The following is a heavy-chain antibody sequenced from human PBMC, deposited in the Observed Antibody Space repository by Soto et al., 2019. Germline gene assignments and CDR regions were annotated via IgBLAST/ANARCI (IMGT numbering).Heavy chain of an antibody. D-gene: IGHD6-19*01. J-gene: IGHJ5*02. CDR3: AKNRNTGVAGTSCWFGP. CDR1: GFTFYDYA. CDR2: ISVSGDTT. Sequence: PGGSLRLSCAASGFTFYDYAMHWVRQAPGKGLEWVSAISVSGDTTYYADSVKGRFTISRDNSKNTLYLQMNTLRAEDTAVYYCAKNRNTGVAGTSCWFGPWGQGT. V-gene: IGHV3-23*01.